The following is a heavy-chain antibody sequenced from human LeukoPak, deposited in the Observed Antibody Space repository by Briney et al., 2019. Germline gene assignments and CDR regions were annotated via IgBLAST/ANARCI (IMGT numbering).Heavy chain of an antibody. V-gene: IGHV3-33*01. J-gene: IGHJ4*02. Sequence: GRSLRLSCAASGFTFSSYGMHWVRQAPGKGLEWVAVIWYDGSNKYHADSVKGRFTISRDNSKNTLYLQMNSLRAEDTAVYYCARGLFVDTAMDFDYWGQGTLVTVSS. CDR2: IWYDGSNK. CDR3: ARGLFVDTAMDFDY. CDR1: GFTFSSYG. D-gene: IGHD5-18*01.